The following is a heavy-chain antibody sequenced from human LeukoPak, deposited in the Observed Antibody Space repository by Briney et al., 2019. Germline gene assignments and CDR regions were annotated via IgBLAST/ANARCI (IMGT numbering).Heavy chain of an antibody. Sequence: ASVTVSCKGSGYTLSNHAFSWVRQAPGQGLEWMGWISADNGNTNHAQKFQGRVSLTTDTSTSTAYMELSSLRSEDTAVYYCARDTYPLLDYWGQGTLVTVSS. CDR1: GYTLSNHA. D-gene: IGHD2-2*02. V-gene: IGHV1-18*04. CDR2: ISADNGNT. J-gene: IGHJ4*02. CDR3: ARDTYPLLDY.